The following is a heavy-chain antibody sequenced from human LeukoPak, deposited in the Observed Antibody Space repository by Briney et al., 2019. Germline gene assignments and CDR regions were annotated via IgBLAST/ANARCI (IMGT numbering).Heavy chain of an antibody. V-gene: IGHV3-53*01. D-gene: IGHD3-10*01. CDR2: IYKNAIT. CDR3: ARSLRVRGVPDYMDV. CDR1: GFTFSYYW. Sequence: GGSLRLSCAASGFTFSYYWMHWVRQAPGKGLEWVSVIYKNAITYYADTVKGRFTISRDNSKNTLYLQMNSLRADDTAVYYCARSLRVRGVPDYMDVWGKGTTVTISS. J-gene: IGHJ6*03.